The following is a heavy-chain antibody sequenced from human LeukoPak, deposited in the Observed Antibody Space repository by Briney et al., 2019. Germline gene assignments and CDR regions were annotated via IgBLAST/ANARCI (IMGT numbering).Heavy chain of an antibody. CDR2: LDGENDQK. J-gene: IGHJ4*02. V-gene: IGHV1-24*01. D-gene: IGHD3-3*01. CDR3: ADFYTTSGFFY. Sequence: ASVKVSCKVSGYTVTEISIHWVRQSPGKGLEWMGGLDGENDQKVNAQQFQDRVTMSEDTSTDTAYMELSNLQSEDTAVYFCADFYTTSGFFYWGQGTLVTVSS. CDR1: GYTVTEIS.